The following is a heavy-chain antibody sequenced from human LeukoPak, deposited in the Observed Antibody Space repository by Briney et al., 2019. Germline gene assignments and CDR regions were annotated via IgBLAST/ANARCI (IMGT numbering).Heavy chain of an antibody. Sequence: SETLSLTCTVSGGSISSYYWSWIRQPPGKGLEWIGYIYYSGSTNYNPSLKSRVTISVDTSKNQFSLKLYSVTAADTAVYYCARDGRSTAFDYWGQGTLVTVSS. CDR3: ARDGRSTAFDY. J-gene: IGHJ4*02. CDR1: GGSISSYY. V-gene: IGHV4-59*01. D-gene: IGHD5-18*01. CDR2: IYYSGST.